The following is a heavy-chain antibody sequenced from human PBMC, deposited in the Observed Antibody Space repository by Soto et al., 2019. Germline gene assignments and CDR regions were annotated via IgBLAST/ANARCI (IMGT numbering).Heavy chain of an antibody. D-gene: IGHD3-3*02. Sequence: QVQLVESGGGVVQPGRSLRLSCAASGFTFSNYAMYWVRQAPGKGLEWVAVISYDGSNKYYVDSVKGRFTISRDNSKNTLYLQMNSLGAEDTAVYYCAREGAIFGVVINAVDYWGQGTLVTVSS. V-gene: IGHV3-30-3*01. J-gene: IGHJ4*02. CDR2: ISYDGSNK. CDR1: GFTFSNYA. CDR3: AREGAIFGVVINAVDY.